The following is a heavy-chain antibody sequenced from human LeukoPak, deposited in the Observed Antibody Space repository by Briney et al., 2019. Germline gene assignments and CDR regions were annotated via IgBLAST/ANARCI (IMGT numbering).Heavy chain of an antibody. J-gene: IGHJ4*02. Sequence: SQTLSLTCTVSGGSISSGGYYWSWIRQPPGKGLEWIGYISHIGSTSYNPSLKSRVTISVDRSKNQFSLKLSSVTAADTAVYYCARDTSSWYGIDYWGQGTLVTVSS. CDR3: ARDTSSWYGIDY. V-gene: IGHV4-30-2*01. D-gene: IGHD6-13*01. CDR2: ISHIGST. CDR1: GGSISSGGYY.